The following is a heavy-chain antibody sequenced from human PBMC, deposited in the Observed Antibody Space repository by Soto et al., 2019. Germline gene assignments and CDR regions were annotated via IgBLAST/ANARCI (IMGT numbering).Heavy chain of an antibody. J-gene: IGHJ5*02. CDR1: GDSMSSGDYS. CDR3: VRDGTKTLRDWFDP. D-gene: IGHD1-1*01. CDR2: IYATGTT. Sequence: SETLSLTCAVSGDSMSSGDYSWNWIRQPPGKGLEWIGRIYATGTTDYNPSLKSRVMMSVDTSKKQFSLKLRSVTAADTAVYYCVRDGTKTLRDWFDPWGQGISVTVSS. V-gene: IGHV4-30-4*07.